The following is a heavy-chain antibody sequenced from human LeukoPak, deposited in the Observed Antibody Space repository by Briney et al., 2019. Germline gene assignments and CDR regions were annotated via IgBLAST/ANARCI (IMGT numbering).Heavy chain of an antibody. V-gene: IGHV1-8*03. Sequence: VASVKVSCKASGYTFTSYDINWVRQATGQGLEWMGWMNPNSGNTGYAQKFQGRVTITRNTSISTAYMELSSLRSEDTAVYYCARGTVVVVPAAPNYYYYMDVWGKGTTVTVSS. D-gene: IGHD2-2*01. CDR3: ARGTVVVVPAAPNYYYYMDV. CDR2: MNPNSGNT. J-gene: IGHJ6*03. CDR1: GYTFTSYD.